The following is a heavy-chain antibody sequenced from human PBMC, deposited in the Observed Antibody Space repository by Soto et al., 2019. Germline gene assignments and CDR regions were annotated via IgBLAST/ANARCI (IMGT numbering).Heavy chain of an antibody. V-gene: IGHV3-30*18. CDR2: ISYDGSNK. J-gene: IGHJ3*02. CDR1: GFTFSSYG. CDR3: AKGGWFGGTPYAFDI. D-gene: IGHD3-10*01. Sequence: GGSLRLSCAASGFTFSSYGMHWVRQAPGKGLEWVAVISYDGSNKYYADSVKGRFTISRDNSKNTLYLQMNSLRAEDTAVYYCAKGGWFGGTPYAFDIWGQGTMVTVSS.